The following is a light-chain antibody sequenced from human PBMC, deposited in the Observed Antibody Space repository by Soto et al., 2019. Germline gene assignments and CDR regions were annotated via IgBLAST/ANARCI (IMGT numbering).Light chain of an antibody. J-gene: IGKJ1*01. CDR3: QQYRT. CDR2: DAS. CDR1: QDISNY. V-gene: IGKV1-33*01. Sequence: DIQMTQSPWARSASVGGGGTITCQASQDISNYLNWYQQKPGKAPKLLIYDASNLETGVPSRFSGSGSGTDFTFTISSLQPEDIATYYCQQYRTFGQGTTVDIK.